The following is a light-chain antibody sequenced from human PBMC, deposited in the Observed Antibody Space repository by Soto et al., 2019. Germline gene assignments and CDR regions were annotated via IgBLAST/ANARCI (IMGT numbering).Light chain of an antibody. J-gene: IGLJ1*01. V-gene: IGLV2-14*01. CDR2: EVS. Sequence: QSVLTQPASVSGSPGQSITISCTGTSSDVGGYNYVSWYQQHPGKAPKLMIYEVSNRPSGVSNRFSGSRSGNTASLTISGLQAEDEAEYTSSSTFVFGTGTKVTVL. CDR3: SSTFV. CDR1: SSDVGGYNY.